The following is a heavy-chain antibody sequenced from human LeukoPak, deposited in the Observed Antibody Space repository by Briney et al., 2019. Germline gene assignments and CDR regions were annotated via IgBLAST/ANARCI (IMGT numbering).Heavy chain of an antibody. V-gene: IGHV3-33*01. J-gene: IGHJ4*02. D-gene: IGHD5-24*01. CDR2: IWYDGSNK. Sequence: GGSLRLSCAASGFTFSSYGMHWVRQAPGKGLEGVAVIWYDGSNKYYADSVKGRFTISRDNSKNMLYLQMNSLRAEDTAVYYCARDLSRDGYNFGYWGQGTLVTVSS. CDR3: ARDLSRDGYNFGY. CDR1: GFTFSSYG.